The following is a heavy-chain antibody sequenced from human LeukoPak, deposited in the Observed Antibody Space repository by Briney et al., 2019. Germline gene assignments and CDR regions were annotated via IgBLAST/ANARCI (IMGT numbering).Heavy chain of an antibody. Sequence: ASVKVSCKASGYTFTSYGISWVRQAPGQGLEWMGWISSYNGNTNYAQKLQGRVTMTTDTSTSTAYMELRSLRSDDTGVYYCARCTLYCSSTSCYHDAFDIWGQGPMVTVSS. CDR2: ISSYNGNT. J-gene: IGHJ3*02. CDR3: ARCTLYCSSTSCYHDAFDI. CDR1: GYTFTSYG. D-gene: IGHD2-2*01. V-gene: IGHV1-18*01.